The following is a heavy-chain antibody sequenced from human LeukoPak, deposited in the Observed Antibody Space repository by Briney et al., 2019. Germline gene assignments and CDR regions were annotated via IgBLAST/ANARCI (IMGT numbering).Heavy chain of an antibody. V-gene: IGHV4-39*07. Sequence: SETLSLTCTVSGGSISSSSYYWGWIRQPPGKGLEGIGCIYYSGSTYYNPSLKSRVTISVDTSKNQFSLKRSSGTAADTAVYYRGRYSSGWYTHHYFDYWGQGTLVTVSS. CDR1: GGSISSSSYY. D-gene: IGHD6-19*01. J-gene: IGHJ4*02. CDR2: IYYSGST. CDR3: GRYSSGWYTHHYFDY.